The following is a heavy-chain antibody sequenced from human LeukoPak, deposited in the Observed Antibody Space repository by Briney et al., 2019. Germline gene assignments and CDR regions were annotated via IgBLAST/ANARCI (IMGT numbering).Heavy chain of an antibody. Sequence: GGSLRLSCAASGFTFSSYSMNWVRQAPGKGLEWVSSISSSSSYIYYADSVKGRFTISRDNAKNSLYLQRNSLRAEDTAVYYCARDLYDVSAFDTWGQGTMVTVSS. V-gene: IGHV3-21*01. CDR1: GFTFSSYS. D-gene: IGHD3-3*01. CDR3: ARDLYDVSAFDT. CDR2: ISSSSSYI. J-gene: IGHJ3*02.